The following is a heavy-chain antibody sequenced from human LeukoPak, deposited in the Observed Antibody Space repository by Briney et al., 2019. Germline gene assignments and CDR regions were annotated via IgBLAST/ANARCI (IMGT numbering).Heavy chain of an antibody. J-gene: IGHJ3*02. CDR1: GFTVSSNY. V-gene: IGHV3-53*01. Sequence: GGSLRLSCAASGFTVSSNYMSWVRQAPGKGLEWVSVIYSGGSTYYADSVKGRSTTPRDISKNTLYLQMNSLRAEDTAVYYCAREIRDSGRGSSDIWGQGTMVTVSS. CDR2: IYSGGST. D-gene: IGHD2-15*01. CDR3: AREIRDSGRGSSDI.